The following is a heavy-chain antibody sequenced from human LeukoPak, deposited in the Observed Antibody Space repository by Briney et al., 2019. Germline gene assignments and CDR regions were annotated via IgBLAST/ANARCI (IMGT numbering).Heavy chain of an antibody. CDR1: GFTFNSYG. V-gene: IGHV3-30*18. Sequence: GRSLRLSCAASGFTFNSYGMHWVRQAPGKGLEWVAVISYDGSNKYYADSVKGRFTISRDNSKNTLYLQMNSLRAEDTAVYYCAKGNEPLYYYYGMDVWGQGTTVTVSS. CDR3: AKGNEPLYYYYGMDV. D-gene: IGHD1-1*01. J-gene: IGHJ6*02. CDR2: ISYDGSNK.